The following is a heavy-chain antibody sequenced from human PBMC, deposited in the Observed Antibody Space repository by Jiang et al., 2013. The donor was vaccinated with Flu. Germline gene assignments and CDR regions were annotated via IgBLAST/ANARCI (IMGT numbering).Heavy chain of an antibody. J-gene: IGHJ4*02. D-gene: IGHD2-21*01. CDR1: GDIFTSHT. CDR2: IIPVFGLA. V-gene: IGHV1-69*04. CDR3: ASARCDGDCYRPRPSDS. Sequence: SGAEVKKPGSSVKVSCKASGDIFTSHTSMWVRQAPGQGLEWVGRIIPVFGLANYGQKFQGRVTITADKSTNTAHMELSRLRPEDTAVYYCASARCDGDCYRPRPSDSWGQGTLITVSS.